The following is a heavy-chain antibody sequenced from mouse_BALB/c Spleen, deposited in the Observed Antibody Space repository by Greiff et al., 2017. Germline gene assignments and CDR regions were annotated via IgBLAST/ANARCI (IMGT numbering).Heavy chain of an antibody. D-gene: IGHD2-14*01. V-gene: IGHV5-12-1*01. CDR2: ISSGGGST. Sequence: EVMLVESGGGLVKPGGSLKLSCAASGFAFSSYDMSWVRQTPEKRLEWVAYISSGGGSTYYPDTVKGRFTISRDNAKNTLYLQMSSLKSEDTAMDYCARQKVVRRGWFAYWGQGTLVTVSA. CDR1: GFAFSSYD. CDR3: ARQKVVRRGWFAY. J-gene: IGHJ3*01.